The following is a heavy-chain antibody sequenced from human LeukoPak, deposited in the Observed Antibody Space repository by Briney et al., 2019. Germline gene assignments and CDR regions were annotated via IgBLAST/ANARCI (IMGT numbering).Heavy chain of an antibody. J-gene: IGHJ6*03. CDR1: GYSISSGYY. CDR2: IYQSGST. Sequence: ETLSLTCGVSGYSISSGYYWGWIRQPPGKELEWIGSIYQSGSTYYNPSLKSRVTILADRSKNQFSLKLSSVTASDTAVYYCARHGRAMDVWGKGTTVTVSS. CDR3: ARHGRAMDV. V-gene: IGHV4-38-2*01. D-gene: IGHD1-26*01.